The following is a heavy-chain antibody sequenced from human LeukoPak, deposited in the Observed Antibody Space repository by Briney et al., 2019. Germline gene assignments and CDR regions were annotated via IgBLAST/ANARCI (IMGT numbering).Heavy chain of an antibody. CDR2: IDAPADT. V-gene: IGHV3-23*01. D-gene: IGHD5-18*01. CDR1: GFPSSTFS. J-gene: IGHJ4*02. CDR3: AKAVRAMVTKGRCVDS. Sequence: GGSLRPSWTVAGFPSSTFSMTCDRLAPGKGLEWVSSIDAPADTYYADSVRGRFSISRDNSKTTLFLQMNSLTAEDTAVYYCAKAVRAMVTKGRCVDSWGQGTLVTVSS.